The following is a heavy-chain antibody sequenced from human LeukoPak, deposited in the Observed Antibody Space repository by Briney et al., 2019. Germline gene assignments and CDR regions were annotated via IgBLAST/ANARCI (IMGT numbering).Heavy chain of an antibody. J-gene: IGHJ4*02. CDR2: IKSKTDGGTT. CDR1: GFPFSNAW. Sequence: GGSLRLSCAASGFPFSNAWMSWVRQPPGKGLEWVGRIKSKTDGGTTDYAGPVTGRFTISRDDSKNTLFLQMNSLKIEDTAVYFCATARSVAGTAFDYWGQGTVVTVSS. V-gene: IGHV3-15*01. CDR3: ATARSVAGTAFDY. D-gene: IGHD6-19*01.